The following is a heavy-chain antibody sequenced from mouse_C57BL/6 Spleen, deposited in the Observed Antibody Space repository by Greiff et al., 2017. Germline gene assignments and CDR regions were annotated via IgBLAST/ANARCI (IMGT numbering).Heavy chain of an antibody. D-gene: IGHD1-1*01. CDR2: IDPSDSYT. Sequence: QVQLQQPGAEFVMPGASVKLSCKASGYTFTGYWMHWVKQRPGQGLEWIGEIDPSDSYTNYNQKFKGKSTLTGDKSSSTAYMQLSSLTSEDSAVYYCARTSYGSSSFDYWGQGTTLTVSS. J-gene: IGHJ2*01. CDR3: ARTSYGSSSFDY. CDR1: GYTFTGYW. V-gene: IGHV1-69*01.